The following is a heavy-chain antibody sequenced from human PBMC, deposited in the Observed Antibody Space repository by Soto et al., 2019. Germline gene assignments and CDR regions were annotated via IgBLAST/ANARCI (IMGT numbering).Heavy chain of an antibody. CDR2: TYYGSKWYN. V-gene: IGHV6-1*01. CDR1: GDSVSSNSAA. CDR3: ARVWGTSYGSGSYYNSLPFDY. D-gene: IGHD3-10*01. Sequence: SQTLSLTCAISGDSVSSNSAAWNWFRQSPSRGLEWLGRTYYGSKWYNDYAVSVKSRITINPDTSKNQFSLQLNSVTPEDTAVYYCARVWGTSYGSGSYYNSLPFDYWGQGTLVTVSS. J-gene: IGHJ4*02.